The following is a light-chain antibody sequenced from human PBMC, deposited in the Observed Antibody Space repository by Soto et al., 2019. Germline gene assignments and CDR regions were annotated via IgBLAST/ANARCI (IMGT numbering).Light chain of an antibody. CDR2: DAS. CDR3: QQYNSYSRT. Sequence: DIQMTQSPSTLSASVGDRVTITFRASQTINSWLAWYQQKPGKAPKVLIFDASSLKTGVPSRFSGSGSGTEFSLTISNLKPDDFATYHCQQYNSYSRTFGQGTKVDIK. CDR1: QTINSW. J-gene: IGKJ1*01. V-gene: IGKV1-5*01.